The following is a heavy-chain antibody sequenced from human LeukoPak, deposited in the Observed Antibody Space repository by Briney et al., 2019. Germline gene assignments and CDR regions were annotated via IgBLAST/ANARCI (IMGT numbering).Heavy chain of an antibody. CDR3: ARSLAYDSSGYSPGD. Sequence: ASVKVSCKASGYTFTSYGISWVRQAPGQGLEWMGWISAYNGNTNYAQKLQGRVTMTTDTSTSTAYMELRSLRSDDTAVYYCARSLAYDSSGYSPGDWGQGTLVTVSS. J-gene: IGHJ4*02. D-gene: IGHD3-22*01. CDR1: GYTFTSYG. V-gene: IGHV1-18*01. CDR2: ISAYNGNT.